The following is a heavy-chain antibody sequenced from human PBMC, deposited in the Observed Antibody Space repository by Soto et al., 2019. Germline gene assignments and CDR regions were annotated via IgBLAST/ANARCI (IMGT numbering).Heavy chain of an antibody. CDR3: ASYYDFWSGSRGGRFDP. CDR2: IYYSGST. CDR1: GGSISSYY. J-gene: IGHJ5*02. D-gene: IGHD3-3*01. V-gene: IGHV4-59*01. Sequence: PSETLSLTCTVSGGSISSYYWSWIRQPPGKGLEWIGYIYYSGSTNYNPSLKSRVTISVDTSKNQFSLKLSSVTAADTAVYYCASYYDFWSGSRGGRFDPWGQGTLVTVSS.